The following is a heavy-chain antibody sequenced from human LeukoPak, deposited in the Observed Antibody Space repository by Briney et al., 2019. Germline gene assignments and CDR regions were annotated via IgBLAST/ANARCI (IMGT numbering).Heavy chain of an antibody. D-gene: IGHD3-9*01. V-gene: IGHV3-23*01. CDR3: AKLLSRYDYGDY. CDR2: ISGSGGST. CDR1: GFTFSSYA. J-gene: IGHJ4*02. Sequence: QSGGSLRLSCAASGFTFSSYAMSWVRQAPGKGLEWVSAISGSGGSTYYADSVKGRFTISRDNSKNTLYLQMNSLRAEDTAVYYCAKLLSRYDYGDYWGQGTLVTVSS.